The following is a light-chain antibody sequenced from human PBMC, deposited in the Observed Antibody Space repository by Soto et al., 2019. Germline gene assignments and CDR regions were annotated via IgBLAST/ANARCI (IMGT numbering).Light chain of an antibody. V-gene: IGKV3-15*01. Sequence: EIGMTQSPATLSVSPGERATLSGRASQTVSSNLAWYQQKPGQAPRLLIHGASTRAAGIPARFSGSGSGPEFTLTISSLQSEDFAVYYCQQYNDWPPFTVGPGTRVDIK. CDR2: GAS. CDR1: QTVSSN. CDR3: QQYNDWPPFT. J-gene: IGKJ3*01.